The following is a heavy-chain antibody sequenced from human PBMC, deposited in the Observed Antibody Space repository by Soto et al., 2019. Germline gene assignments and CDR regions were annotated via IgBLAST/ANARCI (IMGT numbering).Heavy chain of an antibody. Sequence: ASVKVSCKASGYTFTGYYMHWVRPATGQGLEWMGWINPNSGVTHYAQNFQGGVTMTRDMSISTAYMELSSLRSDDTAVYYCERCLGGGGAGTVLCYFEDWGEGTLVTVSS. J-gene: IGHJ4*02. CDR2: INPNSGVT. V-gene: IGHV1-2*02. D-gene: IGHD6-19*01. CDR1: GYTFTGYY. CDR3: ERCLGGGGAGTVLCYFED.